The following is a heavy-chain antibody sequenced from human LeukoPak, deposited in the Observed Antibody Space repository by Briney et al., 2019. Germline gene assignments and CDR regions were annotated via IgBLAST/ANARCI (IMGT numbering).Heavy chain of an antibody. CDR2: ISYDGSSK. CDR1: GFTFSSYG. V-gene: IGHV3-30*03. J-gene: IGHJ4*02. Sequence: GGSLRLSCAASGFTFSSYGMHWVRQAPGKGLEWVAVISYDGSSKYYADSVKGRFTISRDNSKNTLYLQMNGLRAEDTAVYYCHYDSSGYSSPLFDYWGQGTLVTVSS. CDR3: HYDSSGYSSPLFDY. D-gene: IGHD3-22*01.